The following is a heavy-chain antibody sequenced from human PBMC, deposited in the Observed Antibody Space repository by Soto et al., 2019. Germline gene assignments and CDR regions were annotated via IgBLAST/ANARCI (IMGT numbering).Heavy chain of an antibody. J-gene: IGHJ6*02. D-gene: IGHD3-16*01. V-gene: IGHV4-31*03. CDR1: GGSISSGGYY. CDR3: AREEGGWGYYGMDV. CDR2: IYYSGST. Sequence: SETLSLTCTVSGGSISSGGYYWSWIRQHPGKGLEWIGYIYYSGSTYYNPSLKSRVTISVDTSKNQFSLKLSSVTAADTAVYYCAREEGGWGYYGMDVWGQGTTVTVSS.